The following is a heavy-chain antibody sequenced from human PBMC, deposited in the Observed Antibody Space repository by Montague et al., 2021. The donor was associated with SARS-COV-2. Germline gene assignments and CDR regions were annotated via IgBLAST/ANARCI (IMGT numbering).Heavy chain of an antibody. CDR3: AVNSNYYYYGMDV. CDR2: IYHSGST. Sequence: SETLSLTCTVSGYSISSGYYWGWIRQPPGKGLEWIGSIYHSGSTYYNPSHNSRVTISVDTSKNKFSLKLSSVTAADTAVYYCAVNSNYYYYGMDVWGQGTTVTVSS. D-gene: IGHD4-11*01. J-gene: IGHJ6*02. CDR1: GYSISSGYY. V-gene: IGHV4-38-2*02.